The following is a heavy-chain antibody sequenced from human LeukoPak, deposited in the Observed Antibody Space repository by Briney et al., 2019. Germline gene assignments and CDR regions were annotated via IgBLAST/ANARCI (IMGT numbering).Heavy chain of an antibody. CDR3: AREVPGEMATIGPNWYFDL. V-gene: IGHV4-39*07. Sequence: SETLSLTCTVSGGSISSSSYYWGWIRQPPGKGLEWIGSIYYSGSTYYNPSLKSRVTISVDTSKNQVSLKLSSVTAADTAVYYCAREVPGEMATIGPNWYFDLWGRGTLVTVSS. J-gene: IGHJ2*01. CDR1: GGSISSSSYY. D-gene: IGHD5-24*01. CDR2: IYYSGST.